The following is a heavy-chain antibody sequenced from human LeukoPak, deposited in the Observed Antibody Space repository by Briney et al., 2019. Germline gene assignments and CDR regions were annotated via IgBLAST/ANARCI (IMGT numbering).Heavy chain of an antibody. V-gene: IGHV1-69*13. D-gene: IGHD1-7*01. Sequence: GASVKVSCKASGGTFSSYPISWVRQAPGQGLEWMGGIIPIFGTANYAQKFQGRVTITADESTSTAYMELSSLRSEDTAVYYCARAGELELRDGYFDYWGQGTLVTVSS. CDR2: IIPIFGTA. CDR3: ARAGELELRDGYFDY. J-gene: IGHJ4*02. CDR1: GGTFSSYP.